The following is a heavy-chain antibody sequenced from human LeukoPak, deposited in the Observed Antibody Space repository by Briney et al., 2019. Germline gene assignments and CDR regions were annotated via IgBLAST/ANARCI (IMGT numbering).Heavy chain of an antibody. CDR3: ARGDDSDFWSGYYYGMDV. CDR1: GGSFSGYY. CDR2: INHSGST. Sequence: PSETLSLTCAVYGGSFSGYYWSWIRQPPGKGLEWIGEINHSGSTNYNPSLKSRVTISVDTSKNQFSLKLSSVTAADTAVYYCARGDDSDFWSGYYYGMDVWGQGTTVTVSS. V-gene: IGHV4-34*01. J-gene: IGHJ6*02. D-gene: IGHD3-3*01.